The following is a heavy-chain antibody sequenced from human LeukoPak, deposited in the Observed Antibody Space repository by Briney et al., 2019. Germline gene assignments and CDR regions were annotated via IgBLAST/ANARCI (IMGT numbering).Heavy chain of an antibody. V-gene: IGHV3-33*01. CDR1: GFTFSSYG. CDR3: AREEGGNYFDA. Sequence: GGSLRLSCAASGFTFSSYGMHWVRQAPGKGLEWVAVIWYDGSNKYYADSVKGRFTISRDNAKNSLYLQMNSLRAEDTAVYYCAREEGGNYFDAWGQGTLVTVSS. D-gene: IGHD1-26*01. CDR2: IWYDGSNK. J-gene: IGHJ4*02.